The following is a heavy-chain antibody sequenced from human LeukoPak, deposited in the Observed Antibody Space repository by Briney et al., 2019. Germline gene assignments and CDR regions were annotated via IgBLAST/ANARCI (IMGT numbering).Heavy chain of an antibody. J-gene: IGHJ4*02. V-gene: IGHV4-31*03. CDR3: ARVSTVTTNYFDY. D-gene: IGHD4-17*01. CDR1: GGSISSSSYY. Sequence: SETLSLTCTVSGGSISSSSYYWGWIRQHPGKGLEWIGYIYYSGSTYYNPSLKSRVTISVDTSKNQFSLKLSSVTAADTAVYYCARVSTVTTNYFDYWGQGTLVTVSS. CDR2: IYYSGST.